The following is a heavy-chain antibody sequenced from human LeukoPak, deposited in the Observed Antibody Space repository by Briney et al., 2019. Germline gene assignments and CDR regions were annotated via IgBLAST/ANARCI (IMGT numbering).Heavy chain of an antibody. D-gene: IGHD6-19*01. CDR2: INTDGTVT. J-gene: IGHJ4*02. V-gene: IGHV3-74*01. Sequence: GGSLRLSCAASGFTFSKYWMLWVRQAPGRGLESVSRINTDGTVTTYADSVKGRFTVSRDNAGNTMFLQMNSVRDEDTAVYYCATKQWLAPPPDSWGQGTPVTVSS. CDR3: ATKQWLAPPPDS. CDR1: GFTFSKYW.